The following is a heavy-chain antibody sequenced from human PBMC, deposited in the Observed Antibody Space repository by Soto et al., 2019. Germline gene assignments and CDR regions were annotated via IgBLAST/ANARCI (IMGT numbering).Heavy chain of an antibody. J-gene: IGHJ3*02. D-gene: IGHD3-22*01. CDR3: ARDRVSSGYYYVGAFGI. CDR1: GGTFSSYA. V-gene: IGHV1-69*01. Sequence: QVQLVQSGAEVKKPGSSVKVSCKASGGTFSSYAISWVRQAPGQGLEWMGGIIPIFGTANYAQKFQGRVTITADESTRTAYMELSSLRSEDTAVYYCARDRVSSGYYYVGAFGIWGQGTMVTVSS. CDR2: IIPIFGTA.